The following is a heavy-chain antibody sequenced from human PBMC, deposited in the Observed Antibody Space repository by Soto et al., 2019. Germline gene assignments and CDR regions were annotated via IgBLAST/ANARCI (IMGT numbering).Heavy chain of an antibody. V-gene: IGHV1-69*02. Sequence: QVQLVQSGAEVKKPGSSVKVSCKASGGTFSSYTISWVRQAPGQGLEWMGRIIPILGIANYAQKFQGRVTITADKSTSTAYMELSSLRSEDTAVYYCARGVEYPGWDYYYYMDVWGKGTTVTVSS. D-gene: IGHD1-1*01. J-gene: IGHJ6*03. CDR1: GGTFSSYT. CDR2: IIPILGIA. CDR3: ARGVEYPGWDYYYYMDV.